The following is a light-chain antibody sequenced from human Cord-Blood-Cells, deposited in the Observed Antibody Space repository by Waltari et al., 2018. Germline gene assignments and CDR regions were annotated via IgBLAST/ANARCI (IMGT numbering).Light chain of an antibody. CDR1: QSISSY. J-gene: IGKJ2*02. CDR3: QQSYSTPWT. Sequence: QMTQSPSSLSASVGDRVTITCRASQSISSYLNWYQQKPGKAPKLLIYAASSLQSGVPSRFSGSGSGTDFTLTISSLQPEDFATYYCQQSYSTPWTFGQGTKLEIK. V-gene: IGKV1-39*01. CDR2: AAS.